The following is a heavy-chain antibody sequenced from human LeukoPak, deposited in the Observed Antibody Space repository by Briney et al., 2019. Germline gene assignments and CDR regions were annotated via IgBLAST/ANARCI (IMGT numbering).Heavy chain of an antibody. CDR2: INHSGST. CDR1: GGSFSGYY. V-gene: IGHV4-34*01. J-gene: IGHJ4*02. D-gene: IGHD2-21*02. CDR3: ASQLLHCGGDCYLYYFDY. Sequence: SETLSLTCAVYGGSFSGYYWSWIRQPPGKGLEWIGEINHSGSTNYNPSLKSRVTISVDTSKNQFSLKLSSVTAADTAVYYCASQLLHCGGDCYLYYFDYWGQGTLVTVSS.